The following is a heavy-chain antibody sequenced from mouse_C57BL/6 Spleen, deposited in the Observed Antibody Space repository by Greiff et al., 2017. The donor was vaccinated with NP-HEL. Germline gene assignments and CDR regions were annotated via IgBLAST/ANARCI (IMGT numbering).Heavy chain of an antibody. D-gene: IGHD2-2*01. CDR2: IDPSDSYT. J-gene: IGHJ3*01. Sequence: QVQLQQPGAELVIPGASVKLSCKASGYTFTSYWMHWVKQRPGQGLEWIGEIDPSDSYTNYNQKFKGKSTLTVDKSSSTAYMQLSSLTSEDSAVYYCARSGDGYGAYWGQGTLVTVSA. CDR1: GYTFTSYW. CDR3: ARSGDGYGAY. V-gene: IGHV1-69*01.